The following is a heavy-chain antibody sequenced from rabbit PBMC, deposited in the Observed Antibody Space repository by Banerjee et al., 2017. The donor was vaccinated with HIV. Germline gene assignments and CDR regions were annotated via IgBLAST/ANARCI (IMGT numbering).Heavy chain of an antibody. CDR3: ARGGSRSYWKFDL. CDR2: ISTSSGKI. CDR1: GFSFSSGYW. J-gene: IGHJ4*01. D-gene: IGHD1-1*01. Sequence: QEQLEESGGDLVKPEGSLTLTCTASGFSFSSGYWICWVRQAPGKGLEWIGCISTSSGKIYYATWAKGRFTISKTSSTTVTLQMTSLTDADTATYFCARGGSRSYWKFDLWGQGTLVTVS. V-gene: IGHV1S45*01.